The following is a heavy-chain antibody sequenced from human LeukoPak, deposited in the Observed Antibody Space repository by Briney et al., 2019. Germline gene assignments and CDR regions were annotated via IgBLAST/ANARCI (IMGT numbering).Heavy chain of an antibody. CDR3: ARDEDGYNYGFDP. CDR2: TYYRSKWYN. V-gene: IGHV6-1*01. J-gene: IGHJ5*02. D-gene: IGHD5-24*01. CDR1: GDSVSSNSAA. Sequence: PSQTLSLTCALSGDSVSSNSAAWHWLRQSPSRGLEWLGRTYYRSKWYNDYAVSVKSRITINPDTSKNQFSLQLNSVTPEDTAVYYCARDEDGYNYGFDPWGQGTLVTVSS.